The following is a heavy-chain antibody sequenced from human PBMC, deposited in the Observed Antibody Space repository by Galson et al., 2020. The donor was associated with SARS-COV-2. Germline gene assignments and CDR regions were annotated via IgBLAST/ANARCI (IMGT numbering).Heavy chain of an antibody. V-gene: IGHV4-31*03. CDR3: ARAITIFGVVIANFDY. D-gene: IGHD3-3*01. Sequence: ETSETLSLTCTVSGGSISSGGYYWSWIRQHTGKGLEWIGYIYYSGSTYYNPSLKSRVTISVDTSKNQFSLKLSSVTAADTAVYYCARAITIFGVVIANFDYWGQGTLVTVSS. J-gene: IGHJ4*02. CDR2: IYYSGST. CDR1: GGSISSGGYY.